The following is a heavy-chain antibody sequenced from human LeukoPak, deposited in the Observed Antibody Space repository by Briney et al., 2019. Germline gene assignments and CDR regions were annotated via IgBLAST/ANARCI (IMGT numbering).Heavy chain of an antibody. CDR2: IYYSGST. CDR1: GGSISSYY. D-gene: IGHD3-10*01. J-gene: IGHJ5*02. CDR3: ARAHGYFGWFDP. V-gene: IGHV4-59*01. Sequence: PSETLSLTCTVSGGSISSYYWSWIRQPPGKGLEWIGYIYYSGSTNYNPSLKSRVTISVDTSKNQFSLKLSSVTAADTAVYYCARAHGYFGWFDPWGQGTLVTVSS.